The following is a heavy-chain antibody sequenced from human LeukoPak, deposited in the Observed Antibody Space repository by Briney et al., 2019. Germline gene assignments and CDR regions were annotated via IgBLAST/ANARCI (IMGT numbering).Heavy chain of an antibody. J-gene: IGHJ4*02. CDR3: ARGSGTYYFDY. Sequence: PSETLSLTCTVSGGSISSYYWSWLRQPPGKGLEWIGYIYYSGSTNYNPSLKSRVTISVDTSKNQFSLKLSSVTAADTAVYYCARGSGTYYFDYWGQGTLVTVSS. D-gene: IGHD1-26*01. V-gene: IGHV4-59*01. CDR1: GGSISSYY. CDR2: IYYSGST.